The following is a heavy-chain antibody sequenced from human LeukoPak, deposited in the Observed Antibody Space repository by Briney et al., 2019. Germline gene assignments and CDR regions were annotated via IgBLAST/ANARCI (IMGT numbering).Heavy chain of an antibody. CDR2: ISAYNGNT. D-gene: IGHD6-6*01. Sequence: ASVKVSCKASGYTFTSYGISWVRQAPGQGLERMGWISAYNGNTNYAQKLHGRVAMTTDTSTSTSYMELRSLRSDDTAVYYCARDGYSSSSLIYFDYWGQGTLVTVSS. J-gene: IGHJ4*02. CDR1: GYTFTSYG. V-gene: IGHV1-18*01. CDR3: ARDGYSSSSLIYFDY.